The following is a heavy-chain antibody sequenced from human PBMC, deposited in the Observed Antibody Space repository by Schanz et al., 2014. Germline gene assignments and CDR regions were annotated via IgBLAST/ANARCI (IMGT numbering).Heavy chain of an antibody. Sequence: EVQLVESGGALVQPGGSLRLSCAASGFTFSTSTMHWVRQAPGKGLEYVSSISSKGDMTFYGNSVKGRFTISRDNSKNTLYLQLGSLSAEDTAVYFCARDNRYYLFDYWGQGALVTVSS. CDR1: GFTFSTST. CDR2: ISSKGDMT. J-gene: IGHJ4*02. D-gene: IGHD3-16*02. V-gene: IGHV3-64*01. CDR3: ARDNRYYLFDY.